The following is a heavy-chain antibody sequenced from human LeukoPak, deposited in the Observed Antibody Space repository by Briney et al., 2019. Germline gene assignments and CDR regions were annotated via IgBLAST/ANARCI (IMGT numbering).Heavy chain of an antibody. CDR1: GYTFTGYY. V-gene: IGHV1-2*02. CDR3: ARDFWSGYPINWFDP. D-gene: IGHD3-3*01. CDR2: INPNSGGT. Sequence: ASVKVSCKASGYTFTGYYMRWVRQAPGQGLEWMGWINPNSGGTNYAQKFQGRVTMTRDTSISTAYMELSRLRSDDTAVYYCARDFWSGYPINWFDPWGQGTLVTVSS. J-gene: IGHJ5*02.